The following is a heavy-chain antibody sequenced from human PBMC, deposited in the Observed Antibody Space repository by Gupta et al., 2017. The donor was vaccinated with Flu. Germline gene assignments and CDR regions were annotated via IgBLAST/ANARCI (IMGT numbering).Heavy chain of an antibody. CDR3: ERGTYSSSWSANFDR. V-gene: IGHV4-34*01. D-gene: IGHD6-13*01. Sequence: ECWTWIRQPAGKGPEWIGEINRGGSTTYNPSIKSRVIISVDTTKKQFYLNLISVSAAHTAVYYCERGTYSSSWSANFDRWGQGYLVTVST. CDR1: EC. J-gene: IGHJ4*02. CDR2: INRGGST.